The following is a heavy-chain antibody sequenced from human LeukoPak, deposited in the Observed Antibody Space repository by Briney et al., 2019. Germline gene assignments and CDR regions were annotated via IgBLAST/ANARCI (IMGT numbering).Heavy chain of an antibody. Sequence: SETLSLTCTVSGVSISSYYWSWIRQPPGKGLEWIGRIYTSGSTNYNPSLKSRVTMSVDTSKNQFSLKLSSVTAADTAVYYCARGRYSYGSPDDAFDVWGQGTMVTVSS. J-gene: IGHJ3*01. V-gene: IGHV4-4*07. D-gene: IGHD5-18*01. CDR3: ARGRYSYGSPDDAFDV. CDR2: IYTSGST. CDR1: GVSISSYY.